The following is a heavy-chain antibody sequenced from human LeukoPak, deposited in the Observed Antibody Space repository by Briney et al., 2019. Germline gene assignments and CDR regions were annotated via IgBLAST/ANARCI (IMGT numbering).Heavy chain of an antibody. CDR2: INHSGST. J-gene: IGHJ5*02. D-gene: IGHD3-10*01. V-gene: IGHV4-34*01. CDR1: GGSFSGYY. CDR3: AREVRRWDYYGSGSYYYPLGISWFDP. Sequence: SETLSLTCAVYGGSFSGYYWSWIRQLPGKGLEWIGEINHSGSTNYNPSLKSRVTISVDTSKNQFSLKLSSVTAADTAVYYCAREVRRWDYYGSGSYYYPLGISWFDPWGQGTLVTVSS.